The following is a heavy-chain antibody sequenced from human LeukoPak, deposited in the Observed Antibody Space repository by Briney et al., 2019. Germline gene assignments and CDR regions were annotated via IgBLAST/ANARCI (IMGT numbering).Heavy chain of an antibody. CDR1: GYTFTSYG. Sequence: ASVKVSCKASGYTFTSYGISWVRQAPGQGLEWMGWISAYNGNTNYAQKLQGRVTMTTDTSTSTAYMELRSLRSDDTAVYYCARVHVDFWSGYSPFDYWGQGTLVTVSS. CDR3: ARVHVDFWSGYSPFDY. D-gene: IGHD3-3*01. V-gene: IGHV1-18*01. CDR2: ISAYNGNT. J-gene: IGHJ4*02.